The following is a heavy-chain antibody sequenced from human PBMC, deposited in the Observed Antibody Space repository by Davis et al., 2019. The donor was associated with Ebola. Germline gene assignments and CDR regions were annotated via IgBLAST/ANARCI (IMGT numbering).Heavy chain of an antibody. Sequence: AASVKVSCKASGYTFTGYYMHWVRQAPGQGLEWMGWISAYNGNTNYAQKLQGRVTMTTDTSTSTAYMELRSLRAEDTAVYYCAKDYLDYWGQGTLVTVSS. CDR1: GYTFTGYY. CDR3: AKDYLDY. CDR2: ISAYNGNT. V-gene: IGHV1-18*04. J-gene: IGHJ4*02.